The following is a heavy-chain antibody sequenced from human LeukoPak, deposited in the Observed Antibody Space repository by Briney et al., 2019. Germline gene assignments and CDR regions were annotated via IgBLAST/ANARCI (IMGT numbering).Heavy chain of an antibody. D-gene: IGHD6-13*01. CDR3: AIPRIAAAGPAFDY. Sequence: ASVKVSCKASGYTFTSYPMNWVRQAPGQGLEWMGWINTNTGNPTYAQGFTGRFVFSLDTSVGTAYLQISSLKAEDTAVYYCAIPRIAAAGPAFDYWGQGTLVTVSS. CDR1: GYTFTSYP. CDR2: INTNTGNP. J-gene: IGHJ4*02. V-gene: IGHV7-4-1*02.